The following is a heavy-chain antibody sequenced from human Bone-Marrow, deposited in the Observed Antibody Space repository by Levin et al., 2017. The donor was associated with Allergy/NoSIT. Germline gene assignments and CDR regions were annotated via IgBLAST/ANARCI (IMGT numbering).Heavy chain of an antibody. D-gene: IGHD3-9*01. Sequence: SETLSLTCAVYGGSFSGYYWSWIRQPPGKGLEWIGEINHSGSTNYNPSLKSRVTISVDTSKNQFSLKLSSVTAADTAVYYCARSGPGDPSYYDILTGPDYWGQGTLVTVSS. V-gene: IGHV4-34*01. CDR2: INHSGST. J-gene: IGHJ4*02. CDR3: ARSGPGDPSYYDILTGPDY. CDR1: GGSFSGYY.